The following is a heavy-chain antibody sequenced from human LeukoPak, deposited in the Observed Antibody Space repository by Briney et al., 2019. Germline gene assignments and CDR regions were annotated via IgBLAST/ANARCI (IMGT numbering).Heavy chain of an antibody. J-gene: IGHJ4*02. CDR2: IYPGDSDT. D-gene: IGHD3-22*01. V-gene: IGHV5-51*01. Sequence: GESLKISCKGSGYSFTSYWIGWVRQMPGKGLEWMGIIYPGDSDTRYSPSFQGQVTISADKSISTAYLQWSSLKASDTAMYCCARSTRYYDSSGAKFDYWGQGTLVTVSS. CDR1: GYSFTSYW. CDR3: ARSTRYYDSSGAKFDY.